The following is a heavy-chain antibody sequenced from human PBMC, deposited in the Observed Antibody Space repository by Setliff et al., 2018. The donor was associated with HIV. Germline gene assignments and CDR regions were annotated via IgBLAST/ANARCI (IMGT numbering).Heavy chain of an antibody. D-gene: IGHD1-26*01. CDR2: IYYSGST. V-gene: IGHV4-39*01. J-gene: IGHJ4*02. Sequence: PSETLSLTCTVSGGSISSSSYYWGWIRQPPGKGLEWIGSIYYSGSTHYNPSLKSRVTISVDTSKNRFSLKVRSVTAADTAVYYCARRTEVGATVDYWGQGTLVTVSS. CDR1: GGSISSSSYY. CDR3: ARRTEVGATVDY.